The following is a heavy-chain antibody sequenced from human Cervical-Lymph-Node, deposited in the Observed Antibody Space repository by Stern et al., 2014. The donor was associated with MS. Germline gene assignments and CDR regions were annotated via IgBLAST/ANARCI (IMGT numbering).Heavy chain of an antibody. CDR2: FDPEHGET. D-gene: IGHD2-21*02. CDR1: GYTLSDIS. Sequence: QVQLVQSVAEVKKPGASVKVSCKVSGYTLSDISMHCVRQAPGKGLEWLGGFDPEHGETRYAPKVQGRVTMAEDRSTDTAYMELSSLRSEDTAVYYCATHRGRVTYYYGMDVWGQGTTVTVSS. V-gene: IGHV1-24*01. CDR3: ATHRGRVTYYYGMDV. J-gene: IGHJ6*02.